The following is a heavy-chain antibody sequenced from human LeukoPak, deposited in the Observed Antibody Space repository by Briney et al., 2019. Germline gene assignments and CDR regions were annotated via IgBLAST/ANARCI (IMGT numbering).Heavy chain of an antibody. CDR2: INHSGST. CDR1: GGTPIGDY. D-gene: IGHD3-9*01. Sequence: PLETLSLSPAVYGGTPIGDYLRRIGEPPRKGLDWIGEINHSGSTNYNPSLTKRVTISVDTSKNQFSLKLTSVTAADTAVYYCARGPLNGYRRGYYMDVWGKGTTVTVSS. CDR3: ARGPLNGYRRGYYMDV. V-gene: IGHV4-34*01. J-gene: IGHJ6*03.